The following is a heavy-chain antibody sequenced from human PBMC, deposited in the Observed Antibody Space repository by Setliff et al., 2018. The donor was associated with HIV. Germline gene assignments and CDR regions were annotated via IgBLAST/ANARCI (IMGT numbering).Heavy chain of an antibody. CDR2: IYHSGST. CDR3: AARNSGNPTRHFDY. CDR1: GYSISNGYY. Sequence: SETLSLTCALSGYSISNGYYWGWIRQPSGKGPEWIGSIYHSGSTFYNPSLRSRVTISVDTSQDQFSLRLTSVTAADTAVYYCAARNSGNPTRHFDYWGQGTLVTVSS. J-gene: IGHJ4*02. V-gene: IGHV4-38-2*01. D-gene: IGHD3-10*01.